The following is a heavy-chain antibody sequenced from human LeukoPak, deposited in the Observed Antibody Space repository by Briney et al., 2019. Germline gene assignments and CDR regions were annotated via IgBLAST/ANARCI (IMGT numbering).Heavy chain of an antibody. Sequence: SSETLSLTCAVYGGSFSGYYWSWIRQPPGKGLEWIGEINHSGSTNYNPSLKSRVTISVDTSKNQFSLKLSSVTAADTAVYYCARARYCSGGSCYYNRPYNTKEYFQHWGQGTLSPSPQ. V-gene: IGHV4-34*01. CDR2: INHSGST. CDR3: ARARYCSGGSCYYNRPYNTKEYFQH. D-gene: IGHD2-15*01. J-gene: IGHJ1*01. CDR1: GGSFSGYY.